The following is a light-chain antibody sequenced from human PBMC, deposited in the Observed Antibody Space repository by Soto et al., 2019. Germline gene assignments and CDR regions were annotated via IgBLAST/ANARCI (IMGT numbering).Light chain of an antibody. CDR1: QSVSSNY. J-gene: IGKJ1*01. V-gene: IGKV3-20*01. Sequence: EIVLTQSPGTLSLSPGEKATLSCRASQSVSSNYLAWYQQKPGQAPRLLIYYAYRRTTGIPDGFSGSGSGTDFTLTISGLEPEDFAVYYCQQYGGSPRTFGQGTKVDIK. CDR3: QQYGGSPRT. CDR2: YAY.